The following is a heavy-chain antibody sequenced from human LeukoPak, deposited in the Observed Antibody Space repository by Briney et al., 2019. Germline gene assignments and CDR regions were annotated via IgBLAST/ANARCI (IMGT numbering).Heavy chain of an antibody. CDR3: ARYGGGWYGNNWFDP. J-gene: IGHJ5*02. V-gene: IGHV4-4*07. D-gene: IGHD6-19*01. Sequence: PSGTLSLTCTVSGGSISSYYWSWIRQPAGKGLEWIGRIYTSGSTNYNSTLKSRVTMSVDTSKNQFTLKLCSVTAADTAVYYGARYGGGWYGNNWFDPWGQGTLVTVSS. CDR1: GGSISSYY. CDR2: IYTSGST.